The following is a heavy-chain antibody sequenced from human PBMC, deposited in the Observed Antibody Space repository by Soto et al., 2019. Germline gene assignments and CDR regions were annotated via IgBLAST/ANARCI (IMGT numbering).Heavy chain of an antibody. J-gene: IGHJ2*01. Sequence: PGESLTISRKGAEESCAIYWLDWVRQMPGKGLEWMGTIYPGDPDIRYSRPFQGQVTISADKSISTAYLHWASLKTSDSAMYYCARRTIERYTRSRPDHWYIDLWGRGTSVTVSS. CDR3: ARRTIERYTRSRPDHWYIDL. V-gene: IGHV5-51*01. CDR2: IYPGDPDI. CDR1: EESCAIYW. D-gene: IGHD2-2*01.